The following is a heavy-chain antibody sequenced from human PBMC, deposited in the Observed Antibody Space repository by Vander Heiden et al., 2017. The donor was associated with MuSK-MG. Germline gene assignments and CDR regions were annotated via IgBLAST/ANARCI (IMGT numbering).Heavy chain of an antibody. CDR1: GGSISSYS. CDR3: ARVKLTGIKLKDSSGYYFDY. Sequence: QVQLQESGPGLVKPSETLSLTCTVSGGSISSYSWSWIRQPPGKGLEWIGYIYYSGSTNYNPSLKSRVTISVDTSKNQFSLKLSSVTAADTAVYYCARVKLTGIKLKDSSGYYFDYWGQGTLVTVSS. D-gene: IGHD3-22*01. J-gene: IGHJ4*02. V-gene: IGHV4-59*01. CDR2: IYYSGST.